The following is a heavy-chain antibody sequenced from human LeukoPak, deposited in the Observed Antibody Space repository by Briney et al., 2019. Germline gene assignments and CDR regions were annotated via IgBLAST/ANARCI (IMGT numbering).Heavy chain of an antibody. CDR1: GGSFSGYY. V-gene: IGHV3-21*01. CDR3: ARDRGWLQGIDFDY. D-gene: IGHD5-12*01. CDR2: ISSSSSYI. Sequence: ETLSLTCAVYGGSFSGYYWSWVRQAPGKGLEWVSSISSSSSYIYYADSVKGRFTISRDNAKNSLYLQMNSLRAEDTAVYYCARDRGWLQGIDFDYWGQGTLVTVSS. J-gene: IGHJ4*02.